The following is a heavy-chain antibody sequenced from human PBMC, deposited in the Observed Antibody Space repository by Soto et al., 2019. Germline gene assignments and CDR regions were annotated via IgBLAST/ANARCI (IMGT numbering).Heavy chain of an antibody. Sequence: QVQVVQSGAEVKKAGSSVKVSCQASGGSFRRYAISWVRQAPGQGLEWMGGILPIFGSPSHAQKFRGRVTITADESTSTAYLELTSLTSKDTAMYYCVFGDCTTTSCSYYFYGLDVWGQGTTVTVS. D-gene: IGHD2-2*01. V-gene: IGHV1-69*01. CDR1: GGSFRRYA. CDR3: VFGDCTTTSCSYYFYGLDV. CDR2: ILPIFGSP. J-gene: IGHJ6*02.